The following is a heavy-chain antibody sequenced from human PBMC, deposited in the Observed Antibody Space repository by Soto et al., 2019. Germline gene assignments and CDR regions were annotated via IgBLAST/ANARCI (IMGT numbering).Heavy chain of an antibody. Sequence: QVQLQESGPGLVKPSETLSLTCTVSGGSISDYYWSWIRQPAGKGLEWIGRIYISGATNYTPSLKSRVSMSVDTSKNEVSLKVTSVTAADTAVYYCASTKIQPLIRGIQNGMDVWGQGTMVTVSS. CDR2: IYISGAT. D-gene: IGHD3-10*01. J-gene: IGHJ6*02. CDR1: GGSISDYY. CDR3: ASTKIQPLIRGIQNGMDV. V-gene: IGHV4-4*07.